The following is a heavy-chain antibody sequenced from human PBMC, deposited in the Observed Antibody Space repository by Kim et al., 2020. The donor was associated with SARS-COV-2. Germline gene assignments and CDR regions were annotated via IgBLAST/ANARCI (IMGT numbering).Heavy chain of an antibody. CDR1: GFTFSNYW. CDR3: TRDPPESVPSDY. CDR2: ISGDETNT. Sequence: GGSLRLSCAASGFTFSNYWMHWVRQAPGKGLVWVSHISGDETNTDYADSVKCRFTISRDNAKNTLYLQMNSLRVEDTAVYYCTRDPPESVPSDYWGQGTL. D-gene: IGHD3-10*01. J-gene: IGHJ4*02. V-gene: IGHV3-74*01.